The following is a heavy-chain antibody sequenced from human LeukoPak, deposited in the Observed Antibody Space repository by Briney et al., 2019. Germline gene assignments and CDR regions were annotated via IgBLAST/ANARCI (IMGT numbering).Heavy chain of an antibody. V-gene: IGHV3-23*01. CDR1: GFIFRSYA. Sequence: PGGSLRLSCAASGFIFRSYAMSWVRQAPGKGLEWVSSISSSGDITYYADSVEGRFTISRDNSRNTLYLQMNSLRAEDTAVYYCARDRSGWSSVIYYWGQGTLVTVSS. D-gene: IGHD3-3*01. CDR3: ARDRSGWSSVIYY. CDR2: ISSSGDIT. J-gene: IGHJ4*02.